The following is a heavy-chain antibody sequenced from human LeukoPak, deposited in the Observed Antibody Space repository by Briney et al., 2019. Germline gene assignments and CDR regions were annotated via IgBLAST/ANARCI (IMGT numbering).Heavy chain of an antibody. CDR2: ISAYNGNT. D-gene: IGHD2-8*01. V-gene: IGHV1-18*01. J-gene: IGHJ3*02. Sequence: ASAKVSCKASGYTFTSYGISWVRQAPGQGLEWMGWISAYNGNTNYAQKLQGRVTMTTDTSTSTAYMELRSLRSDDTAVYYCAREGSLGYCTNGVCQLDAFDIWGQGTMVTVSS. CDR1: GYTFTSYG. CDR3: AREGSLGYCTNGVCQLDAFDI.